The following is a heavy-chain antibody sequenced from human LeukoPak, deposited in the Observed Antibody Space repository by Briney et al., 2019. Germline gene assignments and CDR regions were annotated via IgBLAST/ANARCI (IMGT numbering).Heavy chain of an antibody. CDR3: TRREDSTSWYDSFDI. D-gene: IGHD6-13*01. Sequence: GGSLRLSCAASGFTFSSYAMSWVRQAPGKGLEWVSAISGSGGSTYYADSVKGRFTISRDNSKNTLYLQMNSLKTEDTAVYYCTRREDSTSWYDSFDIWGQGTMVTVSS. CDR1: GFTFSSYA. CDR2: ISGSGGST. V-gene: IGHV3-23*01. J-gene: IGHJ3*02.